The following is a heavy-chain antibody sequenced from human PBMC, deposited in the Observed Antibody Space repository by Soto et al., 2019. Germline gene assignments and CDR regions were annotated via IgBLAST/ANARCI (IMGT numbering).Heavy chain of an antibody. CDR2: IYATGST. CDR3: ARGGLYDLWSGLFV. Sequence: QVVLQESGPGVVKPSDTLSLTCNVSGASLSGYYWSWIRQPPGKGLEWIGRIYATGSTDYNPSLKRRITMSGEMSKRQFSLKLTSVSAADTVVYFCARGGLYDLWSGLFVWGQGHRVTVSS. D-gene: IGHD3-3*01. J-gene: IGHJ4*02. V-gene: IGHV4-4*07. CDR1: GASLSGYY.